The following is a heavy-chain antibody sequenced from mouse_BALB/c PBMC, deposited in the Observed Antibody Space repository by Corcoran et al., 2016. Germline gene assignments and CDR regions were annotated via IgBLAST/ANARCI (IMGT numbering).Heavy chain of an antibody. D-gene: IGHD4-1*01. Sequence: LVKTGASVKISCKASGYSFTGYYMHWVKQSHGKSLEWIGYISCYNGATSYNQKFKGKATFTVDTSSSTAYMQFNSLTSEDSVVYYCARRTGTGAMDYWGQGTSVTVSS. CDR3: ARRTGTGAMDY. CDR2: ISCYNGAT. CDR1: GYSFTGYY. V-gene: IGHV1S34*01. J-gene: IGHJ4*01.